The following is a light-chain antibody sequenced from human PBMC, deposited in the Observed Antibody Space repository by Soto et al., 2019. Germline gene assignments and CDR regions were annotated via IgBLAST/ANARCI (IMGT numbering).Light chain of an antibody. V-gene: IGKV1-5*03. Sequence: DIQMTQSPSTLSASVGDRVTISCRASQSVGSNLAWYQQKPGKVPKLLIFQASTLEPGAPSRFSGSGSGTDFILSISSLQPDDFAPYYYQHYDVYPYAFGQGTNVEIK. J-gene: IGKJ2*01. CDR2: QAS. CDR3: QHYDVYPYA. CDR1: QSVGSN.